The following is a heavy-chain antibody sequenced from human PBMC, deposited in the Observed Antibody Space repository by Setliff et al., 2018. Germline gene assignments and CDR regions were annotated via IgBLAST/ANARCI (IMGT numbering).Heavy chain of an antibody. CDR1: GFTFSNYY. CDR3: ARTTGYRLEGDFDY. D-gene: IGHD3-16*01. V-gene: IGHV3-11*01. CDR2: IHDSGNPT. Sequence: GGSLRLSCAASGFTFSNYYMTWIRQAPGKGLEWISFIHDSGNPTYYADSVKGRFTVSRDNAKNSLYLQMTSLRAEDTAIYYCARTTGYRLEGDFDYWGQGTLVTVSS. J-gene: IGHJ4*02.